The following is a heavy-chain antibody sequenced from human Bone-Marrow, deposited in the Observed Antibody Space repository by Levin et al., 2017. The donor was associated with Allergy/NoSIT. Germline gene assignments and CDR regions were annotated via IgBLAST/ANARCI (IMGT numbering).Heavy chain of an antibody. CDR1: GGSISSGGYY. V-gene: IGHV4-31*03. D-gene: IGHD3-10*01. J-gene: IGHJ3*01. Sequence: SETLSLTCSVSGGSISSGGYYWTWIRQHPEWGLQWLGYIFYSGTTYYSPSLKSRVSISVDTSKNQFSLRLTSVTAADTAVYFCAREDRSGPFDVWGQGTVVTVSS. CDR2: IFYSGTT. CDR3: AREDRSGPFDV.